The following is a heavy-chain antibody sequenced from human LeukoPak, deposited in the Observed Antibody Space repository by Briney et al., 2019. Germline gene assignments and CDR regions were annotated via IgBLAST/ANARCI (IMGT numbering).Heavy chain of an antibody. Sequence: SETLSLTCAVSGYSISSGYYWGWIRQPPGKGLEWIGSIYHSGSTYYNPSLKSRVTISVDTSKNQFSLKLSPVTAADTAVYYCATFDYSNYVDYWGQGTLVTVSS. CDR2: IYHSGST. V-gene: IGHV4-38-2*01. D-gene: IGHD4-11*01. CDR1: GYSISSGYY. CDR3: ATFDYSNYVDY. J-gene: IGHJ4*02.